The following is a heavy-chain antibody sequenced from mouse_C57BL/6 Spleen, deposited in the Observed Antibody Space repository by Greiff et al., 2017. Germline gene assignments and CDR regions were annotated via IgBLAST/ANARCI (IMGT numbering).Heavy chain of an antibody. CDR1: GYTFTSYW. V-gene: IGHV1-52*01. CDR3: AREGGVNHFAY. CDR2: IDPSDSET. Sequence: QVQLKQPGAELVRPGSSVKLSCKAYGYTFTSYWMHWVKQRPIQGLEWIGNIDPSDSETHYNQKFKDKATLTVDKSPSTAYMQLSSLTSEDSAVYYCAREGGVNHFAYWGQGTLVTVSA. J-gene: IGHJ3*01.